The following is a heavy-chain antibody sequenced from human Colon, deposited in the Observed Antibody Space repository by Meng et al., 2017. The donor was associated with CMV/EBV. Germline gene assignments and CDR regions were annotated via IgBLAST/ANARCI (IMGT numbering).Heavy chain of an antibody. Sequence: CTLSGVSVNTYKTRVSWIRQSPGKAPEWLARIDWDDDKFYNTSLETRLTISKDISKNQVVLTMTNVDPVDTATYYCARGSYSNWFDPWGQGTLVTVSS. CDR2: IDWDDDK. CDR1: GVSVNTYKTR. D-gene: IGHD2-15*01. CDR3: ARGSYSNWFDP. J-gene: IGHJ5*02. V-gene: IGHV2-70*04.